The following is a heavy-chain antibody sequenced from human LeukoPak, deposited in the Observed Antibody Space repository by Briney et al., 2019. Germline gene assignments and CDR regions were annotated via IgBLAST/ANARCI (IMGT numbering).Heavy chain of an antibody. CDR2: ISGNGGST. J-gene: IGHJ6*04. Sequence: GGSLRLSCAVSGFTVSGNYMSWVRQAPGKGLGWVSAISGNGGSTYYADSVKGRFTISRDNAKNSLYLQMNSLRAEDTAVYYCAELGITMIGGVWGKGTTVTISS. CDR3: AELGITMIGGV. V-gene: IGHV3-23*01. CDR1: GFTVSGNY. D-gene: IGHD3-10*02.